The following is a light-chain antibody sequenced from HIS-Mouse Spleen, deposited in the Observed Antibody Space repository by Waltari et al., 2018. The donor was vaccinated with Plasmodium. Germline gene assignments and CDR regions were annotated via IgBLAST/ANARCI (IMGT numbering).Light chain of an antibody. V-gene: IGKV3-20*01. Sequence: EIVLTQSPGTLSLSPGERATLSCRASQSVSSSYLALYQQKPGQAPRLLIYGASSRATGIPDRFSGSGSGTDFTRTISRLEPEDFAVYYCQQYGSSGTFGQGTKVEIK. CDR3: QQYGSSGT. J-gene: IGKJ1*01. CDR2: GAS. CDR1: QSVSSSY.